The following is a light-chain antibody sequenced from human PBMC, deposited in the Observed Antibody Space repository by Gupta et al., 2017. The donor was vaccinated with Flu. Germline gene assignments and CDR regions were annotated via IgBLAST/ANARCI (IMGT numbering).Light chain of an antibody. CDR1: QSTNNY. Sequence: DIQMTQSPSPLSASVVDRVTITCRASQSTNNYLNWYQQKPGKAPKLLIYATSHLQNGVPSRCSGSGSGAEFTLAISSQQPEDFATYYCQQEVTFGQGTKLEI. CDR3: QQEVT. J-gene: IGKJ2*01. CDR2: ATS. V-gene: IGKV1-39*01.